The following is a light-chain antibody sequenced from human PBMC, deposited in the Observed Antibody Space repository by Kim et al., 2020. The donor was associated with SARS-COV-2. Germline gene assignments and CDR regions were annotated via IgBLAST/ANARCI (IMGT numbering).Light chain of an antibody. CDR2: GNS. Sequence: QSVLTQPPSVSGAPGQRVTISCTGRSSNIGAGYDVHWYQQFPGAAPKLLIYGNSNRPSGVPDRFSGSQAGTSASLAITGLHAEDEADYYCQSYDSSLSGWVFGGGTKLTVL. CDR1: SSNIGAGYD. CDR3: QSYDSSLSGWV. V-gene: IGLV1-40*01. J-gene: IGLJ3*02.